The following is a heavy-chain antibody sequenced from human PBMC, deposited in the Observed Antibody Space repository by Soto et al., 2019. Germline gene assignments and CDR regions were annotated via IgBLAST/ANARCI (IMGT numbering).Heavy chain of an antibody. D-gene: IGHD6-6*01. J-gene: IGHJ6*03. Sequence: ASVKVSCKASGYTFTSYDINWVRQATGQGLEWMGWMNPNSGNTGYAQKFQGRVTMTRNTSISTAYMELSSLRSEDTAVYYCAKAYKYWYSSSWLAGGYYYTDFWGKGTTVTVSS. CDR3: AKAYKYWYSSSWLAGGYYYTDF. CDR1: GYTFTSYD. V-gene: IGHV1-8*01. CDR2: MNPNSGNT.